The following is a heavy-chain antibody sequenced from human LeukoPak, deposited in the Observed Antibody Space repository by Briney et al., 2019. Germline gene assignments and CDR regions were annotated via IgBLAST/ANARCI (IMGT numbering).Heavy chain of an antibody. Sequence: GASVKVSCKASGYTFTSYGISWVRQAPGQGLEWTGWISAYNGNTNYAQKLQGRVTMTTDTSTSTAYMELRSLRSDDTAVYYCARSPRVIDIVWFGELFNYYYYYMDVWGKGTTVTISS. CDR2: ISAYNGNT. V-gene: IGHV1-18*01. CDR1: GYTFTSYG. CDR3: ARSPRVIDIVWFGELFNYYYYYMDV. J-gene: IGHJ6*03. D-gene: IGHD3-10*01.